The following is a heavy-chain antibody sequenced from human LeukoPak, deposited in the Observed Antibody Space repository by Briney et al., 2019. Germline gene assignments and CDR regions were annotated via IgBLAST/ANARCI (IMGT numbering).Heavy chain of an antibody. V-gene: IGHV4-4*02. CDR2: IFHSGST. CDR1: GGSISSSNW. J-gene: IGHJ4*02. Sequence: SETLSLTCAVSGGSISSSNWWSWVRQPPGKGLEWIGEIFHSGSTNYNPSLMSRVTVSVDKSKNQFSLKLSSVTAADTAVYYCARDRSSFGSSTWYYFDYWGQGTLVTVSS. D-gene: IGHD6-13*01. CDR3: ARDRSSFGSSTWYYFDY.